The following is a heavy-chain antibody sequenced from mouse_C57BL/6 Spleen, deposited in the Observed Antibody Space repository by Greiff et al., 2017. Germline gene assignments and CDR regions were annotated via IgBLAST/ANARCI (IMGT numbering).Heavy chain of an antibody. D-gene: IGHD2-1*01. V-gene: IGHV1-64*01. CDR2: IHPNSGST. CDR3: ANYGNYDDWFAY. Sequence: QVQLKQPGAELVKPGASVKLSCKASGYTFTSYWMHWVKQRPGQGLEWIGMIHPNSGSTNYNEKFKSKATLTVDKSSSTAYMQLSSLTSEDSAVYYCANYGNYDDWFAYWGQGTLVTVSA. CDR1: GYTFTSYW. J-gene: IGHJ3*01.